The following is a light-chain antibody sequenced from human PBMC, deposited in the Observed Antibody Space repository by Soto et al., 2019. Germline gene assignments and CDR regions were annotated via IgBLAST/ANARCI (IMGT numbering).Light chain of an antibody. CDR3: QHSNIQPLT. J-gene: IGKJ4*01. V-gene: IGKV3-15*01. CDR2: GAS. CDR1: QSVGSN. Sequence: IVMTQSPATLSVSPGERATLSCRASQSVGSNLAWYQQKPGQAPRLLIYGASTRATGIAARFSGSGSGTEFTLTISSLQSEDFAVYHCQHSNIQPLTFGGGTKVEIK.